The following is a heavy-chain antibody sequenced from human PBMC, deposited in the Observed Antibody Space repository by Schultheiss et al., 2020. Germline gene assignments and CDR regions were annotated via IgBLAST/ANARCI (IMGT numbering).Heavy chain of an antibody. CDR2: IYYSGST. Sequence: SETLSLTCTVSGGSISSSSYYWGWIRQPPGKGLEWIGSIYYSGSTYYNPSLKSRVTISVDTSKNQFSLKLSSVTAADTAVYYCARHAVDIYDYVWGQMPPYFDYWGQGTLVTVSS. V-gene: IGHV4-39*01. CDR3: ARHAVDIYDYVWGQMPPYFDY. J-gene: IGHJ4*02. D-gene: IGHD3-16*01. CDR1: GGSISSSSYY.